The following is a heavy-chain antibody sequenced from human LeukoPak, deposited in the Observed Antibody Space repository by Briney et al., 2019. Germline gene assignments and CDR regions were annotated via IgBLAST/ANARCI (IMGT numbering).Heavy chain of an antibody. CDR1: GYTFTGYY. CDR2: IIPIFGTA. V-gene: IGHV1-69*13. J-gene: IGHJ4*02. CDR3: ARGLRLGDPN. D-gene: IGHD3-16*01. Sequence: GASVTVSCKASGYTFTGYYLHWVRQAPGQGLEWMGGIIPIFGTANYAQKFQGRVTITADESTSTAYMELSSLRSEDTAVYYCARGLRLGDPNWGQGTLVTVSS.